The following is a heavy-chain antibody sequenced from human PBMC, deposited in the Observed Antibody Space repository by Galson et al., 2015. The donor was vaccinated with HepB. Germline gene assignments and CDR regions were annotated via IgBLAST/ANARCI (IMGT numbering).Heavy chain of an antibody. CDR1: GGPFTNRA. CDR3: ASVLEGVPAPMSY. V-gene: IGHV1-69*13. CDR2: FIPIFGSA. J-gene: IGHJ4*02. D-gene: IGHD2-2*01. Sequence: SVKVSCKASGGPFTNRAIAWVRQAPGQGLEWMGGFIPIFGSANYAEKFQDRVTITADESTTTAYMELSGLTSGDTAIYYCASVLEGVPAPMSYWGQGTLVTVSS.